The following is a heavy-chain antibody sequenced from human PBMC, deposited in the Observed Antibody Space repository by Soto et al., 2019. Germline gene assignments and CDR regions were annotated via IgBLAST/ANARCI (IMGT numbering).Heavy chain of an antibody. CDR1: GYTFASYG. J-gene: IGHJ4*02. CDR3: AREGPNSSGWYWYFDY. D-gene: IGHD6-19*01. CDR2: ISAYNGNT. Sequence: GASVKVSCKDSGYTFASYGSSWVRQAPGQGLEWMGWISAYNGNTNYAQKLQGRVTMTTDTSTSTAYMELRSLRSDDTAVYYCAREGPNSSGWYWYFDYWGQGTLVTVSS. V-gene: IGHV1-18*01.